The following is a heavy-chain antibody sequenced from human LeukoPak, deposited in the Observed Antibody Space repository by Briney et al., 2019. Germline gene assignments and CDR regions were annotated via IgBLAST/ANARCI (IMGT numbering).Heavy chain of an antibody. V-gene: IGHV3-30*04. D-gene: IGHD3-9*01. CDR1: GFTFSHYG. CDR3: AREGHYDILTGYSPVEYYFYYMDV. Sequence: PGGSLRLSCEASGFTFSHYGIHWVRRSPGKGLEWVAAISSDGVKKDYADSVKGRFTISRDNSKSTLYLQMNSLRAEDTALYYCAREGHYDILTGYSPVEYYFYYMDVWGKGTTVTFSS. J-gene: IGHJ6*03. CDR2: ISSDGVKK.